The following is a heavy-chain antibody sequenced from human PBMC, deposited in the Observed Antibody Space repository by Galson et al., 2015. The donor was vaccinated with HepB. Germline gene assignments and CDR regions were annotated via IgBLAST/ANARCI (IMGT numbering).Heavy chain of an antibody. J-gene: IGHJ4*02. CDR3: AREDSSWSLTRFDY. CDR2: ISAYNGNT. D-gene: IGHD3-10*01. CDR1: GYTFTSYG. Sequence: SVKVSCKASGYTFTSYGISWVRQAPGQGLEWMGWISAYNGNTNYAQKLQGRVTMTTDTSTSTAYMELRSLRSDDTAVYYCAREDSSWSLTRFDYWGQGTLVTVSS. V-gene: IGHV1-18*01.